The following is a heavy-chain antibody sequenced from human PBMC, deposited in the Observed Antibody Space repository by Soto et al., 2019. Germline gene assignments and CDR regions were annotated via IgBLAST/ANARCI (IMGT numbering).Heavy chain of an antibody. V-gene: IGHV3-11*06. CDR1: GFTFSDYH. CDR2: ITSSNTYT. D-gene: IGHD4-17*01. Sequence: QVQLVESGGGLVKPGGSLRLSCAASGFTFSDYHMSWIRQAPGKALEWVSYITSSNTYTDYADSVKGRFTISRDNAKNSLFLQLNSLRAEDTAVYYCAKDAPGGDYVWGQGTLVTVSS. J-gene: IGHJ4*02. CDR3: AKDAPGGDYV.